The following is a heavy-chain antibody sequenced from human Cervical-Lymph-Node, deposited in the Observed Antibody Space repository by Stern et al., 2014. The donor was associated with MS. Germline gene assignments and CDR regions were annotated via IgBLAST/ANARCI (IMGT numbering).Heavy chain of an antibody. Sequence: HNTLKESGPTLVKPTQTLTLTCTFSGFSLSTSGVGVGWIRQPPGKALEWLALLYWDDDKCYSPSLKSRPPNTKDNSQHQWVPTMTNMDPVDTATYYCAHGLEIRLWAAYWGQGTLVTVSS. J-gene: IGHJ4*02. D-gene: IGHD5-18*01. CDR1: GFSLSTSGVG. CDR3: AHGLEIRLWAAY. CDR2: LYWDDDK. V-gene: IGHV2-5*02.